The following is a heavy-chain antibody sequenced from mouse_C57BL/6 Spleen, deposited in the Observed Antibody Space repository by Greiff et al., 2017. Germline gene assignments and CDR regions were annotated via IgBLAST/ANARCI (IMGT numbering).Heavy chain of an antibody. CDR2: ISSGGDYI. CDR3: TRGYGNFKDYAMDY. Sequence: EVHLVESGEGLVKPGGSLKLSCAASGFTFSSYAMSWVRQTPEKRLEWVAYISSGGDYIYYADTVKGRFTISRDNARNTLYLQMSSLKSEDTAMYYCTRGYGNFKDYAMDYWGQGTSVTVSS. CDR1: GFTFSSYA. V-gene: IGHV5-9-1*02. J-gene: IGHJ4*01. D-gene: IGHD2-1*01.